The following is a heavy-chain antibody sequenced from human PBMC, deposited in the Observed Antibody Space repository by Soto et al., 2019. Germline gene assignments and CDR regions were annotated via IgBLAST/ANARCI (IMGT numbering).Heavy chain of an antibody. CDR1: GFTFDDYA. V-gene: IGHV3-9*01. J-gene: IGHJ4*02. Sequence: EVQLVESGGGLVQPGRSLRLSCAASGFTFDDYAMHWVRQAPGKGLEWVSGISWNSGSIGYADSVKGRFTISRDNAKNSLYLQMNSLRAEDTALYYCAKDRTGRRSDGGLDYWGQGTLVTVSS. CDR3: AKDRTGRRSDGGLDY. CDR2: ISWNSGSI. D-gene: IGHD1-1*01.